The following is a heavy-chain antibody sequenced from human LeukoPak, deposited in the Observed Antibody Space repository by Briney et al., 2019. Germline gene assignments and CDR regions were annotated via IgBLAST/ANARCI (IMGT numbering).Heavy chain of an antibody. Sequence: EASVKVSCKASGGTFSSYAISWVRQAPGQGLEWMGGIIPIFGTANYAQKFQGRVTITADESTSTAYMELSSLRSEDTAVYYCARGGPVYLDWRMDYWGQXTLVTVSS. D-gene: IGHD3-3*01. CDR2: IIPIFGTA. J-gene: IGHJ4*02. CDR3: ARGGPVYLDWRMDY. CDR1: GGTFSSYA. V-gene: IGHV1-69*01.